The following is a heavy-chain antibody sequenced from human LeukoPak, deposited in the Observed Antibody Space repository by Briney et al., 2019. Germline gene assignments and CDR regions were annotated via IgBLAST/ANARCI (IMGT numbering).Heavy chain of an antibody. Sequence: GGSLRLSCAASGFTFSSYAMSWVRQAPGKGLEWVSSIDSSSSYIYYADSVKGRFTISRANAKNSLFLQMNSLRAEDTAVYYCARGPHGGFVIIPTEFWGQGTLVTVSS. CDR1: GFTFSSYA. V-gene: IGHV3-21*01. CDR3: ARGPHGGFVIIPTEF. CDR2: IDSSSSYI. J-gene: IGHJ4*02. D-gene: IGHD3-3*01.